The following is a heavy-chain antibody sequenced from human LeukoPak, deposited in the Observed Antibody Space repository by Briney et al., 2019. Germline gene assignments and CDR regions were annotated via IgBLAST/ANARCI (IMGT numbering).Heavy chain of an antibody. CDR1: GFTFSSYS. Sequence: GGSLRLSCAASGFTFSSYSMNWVRQAPGKGLEWVSSISSSSSYIYYADSVKGRFTISRDNAKNSLYLQMNSLRAEDTAVYYCAREVEYDILTGQHWFDPWGQGTLVTVSS. V-gene: IGHV3-21*01. J-gene: IGHJ5*02. CDR2: ISSSSSYI. CDR3: AREVEYDILTGQHWFDP. D-gene: IGHD3-9*01.